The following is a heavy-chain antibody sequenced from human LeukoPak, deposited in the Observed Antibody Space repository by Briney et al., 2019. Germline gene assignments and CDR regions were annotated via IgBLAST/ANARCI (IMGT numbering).Heavy chain of an antibody. CDR3: AKDRGWFGGSLANFDY. CDR2: ISGSGSRT. D-gene: IGHD3-10*01. V-gene: IGHV3-23*01. CDR1: GLTFSTYG. J-gene: IGHJ4*02. Sequence: GGSLRLSCVASGLTFSTYGMVWVRQAPGKGLEWVSAISGSGSRTYYADSVKGRFTISRDNSKNTLYVQMNSLRAEDTAVYYCAKDRGWFGGSLANFDYWGQGTLVTVSS.